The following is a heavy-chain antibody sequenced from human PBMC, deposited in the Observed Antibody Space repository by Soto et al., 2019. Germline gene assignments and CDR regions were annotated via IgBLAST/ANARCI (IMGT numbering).Heavy chain of an antibody. CDR3: ARDPPGSSSLGSQH. J-gene: IGHJ1*01. CDR1: GGTFSSYT. Sequence: GASVKVSCKASGGTFSSYTISWVRQAPGQGLEWMGRITPILGIANYAQKFQGRVTITADKSTSTAYMELSSLRSEDTAVYYCARDPPGSSSLGSQHWGQGTLVTVSS. D-gene: IGHD6-13*01. CDR2: ITPILGIA. V-gene: IGHV1-69*04.